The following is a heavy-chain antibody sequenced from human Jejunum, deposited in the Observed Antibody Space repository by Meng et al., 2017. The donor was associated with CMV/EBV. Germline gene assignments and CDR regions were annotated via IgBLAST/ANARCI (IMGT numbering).Heavy chain of an antibody. V-gene: IGHV3-7*01. J-gene: IGHJ4*02. Sequence: SSFYMNGVRQPPGKGLEWVATLKGDGSEKYYVDSVKGRFTISRDNGKNSLYLQMNNVRVEDTAVYYCSRDRGYCSGGVCYAVFGYWGQGTLVTVSS. CDR1: SSFY. CDR2: LKGDGSEK. CDR3: SRDRGYCSGGVCYAVFGY. D-gene: IGHD2-8*02.